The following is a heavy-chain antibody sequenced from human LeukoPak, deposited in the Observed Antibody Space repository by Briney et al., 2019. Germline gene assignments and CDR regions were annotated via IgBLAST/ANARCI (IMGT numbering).Heavy chain of an antibody. CDR2: ISSSSSYI. D-gene: IGHD2-2*01. J-gene: IGHJ4*02. CDR1: GFTFSSYS. Sequence: GGSLRLSCAASGFTFSSYSINWVRQAPGKGLEWVSSISSSSSYIYYADSVKGRFTISRDNAKNSLYLQMNSLRAEDTGVYYCATSSDAPANMWGQGTLVTVSS. V-gene: IGHV3-21*01. CDR3: ATSSDAPANM.